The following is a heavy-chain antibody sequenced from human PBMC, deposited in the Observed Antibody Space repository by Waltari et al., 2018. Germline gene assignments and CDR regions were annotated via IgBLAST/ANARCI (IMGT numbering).Heavy chain of an antibody. CDR2: IYYSGST. D-gene: IGHD6-13*01. Sequence: VQLQESGPGLVKPSETLSLTCTGSGGSISSYYWSWIRQPPGKGLEWIGYIYYSGSTNYNPSLKSRVTISVDTSKNQFSLKLSSVTAADTAVYYCARASSSWPFDLWGRGTLVTVSS. J-gene: IGHJ2*01. CDR3: ARASSSWPFDL. CDR1: GGSISSYY. V-gene: IGHV4-59*01.